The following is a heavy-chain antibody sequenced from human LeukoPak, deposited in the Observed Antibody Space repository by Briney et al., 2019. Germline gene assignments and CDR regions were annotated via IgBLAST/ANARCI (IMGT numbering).Heavy chain of an antibody. D-gene: IGHD2-15*01. V-gene: IGHV4-4*07. CDR2: IYTSGST. CDR3: ARGVGYCSGGSCHNRNYYYGMDV. Sequence: HPSETLSLTCTVSGGSISSYYWSWIRQPAGKGLEWIGRIYTSGSTNYNPSLKSRVTISVDTSKNQFSLKLSSVTAADTAVYYCARGVGYCSGGSCHNRNYYYGMDVWGQGTTVTVSS. J-gene: IGHJ6*02. CDR1: GGSISSYY.